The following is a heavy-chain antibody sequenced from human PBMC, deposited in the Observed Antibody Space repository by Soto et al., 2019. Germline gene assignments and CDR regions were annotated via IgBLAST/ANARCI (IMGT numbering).Heavy chain of an antibody. J-gene: IGHJ6*02. CDR3: AKFTGYSSSWYSYYYYGMDV. V-gene: IGHV3-23*01. D-gene: IGHD6-13*01. CDR1: GFTFSSYA. Sequence: GGSLRLSCAASGFTFSSYAMSWVRQAPGKGLEWVSAISGSGGSTYYADSVKGRFTISRDNSKNTLYLQMNSLRAEDTAVYYCAKFTGYSSSWYSYYYYGMDVWGQGTTVTVSS. CDR2: ISGSGGST.